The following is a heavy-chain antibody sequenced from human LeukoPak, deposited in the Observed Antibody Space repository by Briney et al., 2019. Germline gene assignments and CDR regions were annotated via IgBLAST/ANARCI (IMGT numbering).Heavy chain of an antibody. CDR1: GFTFSSYG. V-gene: IGHV3-30*02. D-gene: IGHD6-13*01. CDR2: IRYDGSNK. CDR3: ANSKYSSSWYPNY. J-gene: IGHJ4*02. Sequence: GGSLRLSCAASGFTFSSYGMHWVRQAPGKGLEWVAFIRYDGSNKYYADSVKGRFTISRDNSKNTLYLQMNSLRAEDTAVYYCANSKYSSSWYPNYWGQGTLVTVSS.